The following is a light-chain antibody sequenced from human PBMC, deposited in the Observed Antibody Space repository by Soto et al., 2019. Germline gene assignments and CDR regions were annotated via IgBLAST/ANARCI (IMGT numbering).Light chain of an antibody. Sequence: EVVLTQSPASLSLSPGERATLSCRASQSVSNSLAWYQQKPGLPPRLLIYDASNRDAGIPGRFRGSGSGTDFTLPISRLEPEDFAVYYCQQRSDWPAWTFGQGTKVEIK. CDR3: QQRSDWPAWT. CDR2: DAS. CDR1: QSVSNS. V-gene: IGKV3-11*01. J-gene: IGKJ1*01.